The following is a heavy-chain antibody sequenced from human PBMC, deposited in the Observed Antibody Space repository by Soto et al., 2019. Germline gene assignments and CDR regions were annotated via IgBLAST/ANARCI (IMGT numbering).Heavy chain of an antibody. CDR2: IIPIFGTT. CDR1: GDTFSTYI. J-gene: IGHJ4*02. V-gene: IGHV1-69*01. Sequence: QEQLVQSGAEVKKPGSSVKVSCKASGDTFSTYIISWVRQAPGQGLEWMGGIIPIFGTTNYAQKFQGRVTITADESTNTAYMELSSLRSEDTVVYYCARDPDYSSSWSGLNWGQGTLVTVSS. D-gene: IGHD6-13*01. CDR3: ARDPDYSSSWSGLN.